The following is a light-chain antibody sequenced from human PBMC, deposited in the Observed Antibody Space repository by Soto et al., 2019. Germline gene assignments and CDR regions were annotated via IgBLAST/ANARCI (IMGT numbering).Light chain of an antibody. CDR1: QSVSSY. Sequence: EIVLTQSPATRSLSPGERATLSCRASQSVSSYLAWYQQKPGQAPRLLIYDASNRATGIPARFSGSGSGTDFTLTISSLEPEDFAVYYCQQRSNWPPTFGQGTKVDIK. V-gene: IGKV3-11*01. CDR3: QQRSNWPPT. J-gene: IGKJ1*01. CDR2: DAS.